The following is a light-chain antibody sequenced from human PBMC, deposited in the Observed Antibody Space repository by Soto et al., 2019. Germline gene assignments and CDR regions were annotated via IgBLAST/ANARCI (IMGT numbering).Light chain of an antibody. V-gene: IGLV2-14*03. J-gene: IGLJ2*01. CDR1: SSDVGGSDY. CDR2: DVN. CDR3: SSYTSTSTLV. Sequence: QSVLTQPASVSGSPGQSITISCTGSSSDVGGSDYVSWYQQHPGKAPKLMIYDVNNRPSGVSNRFSAPKSGNTASMTISGLQAEDEADYYCSSYTSTSTLVFGGGTKLTVL.